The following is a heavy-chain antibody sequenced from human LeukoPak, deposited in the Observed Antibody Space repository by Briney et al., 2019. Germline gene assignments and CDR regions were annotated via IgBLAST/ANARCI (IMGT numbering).Heavy chain of an antibody. V-gene: IGHV4-39*01. D-gene: IGHD6-13*01. Sequence: PSETLSLTCTVSGGSLSSSSYYWGWIRQPPGKGLEWIGSIYYSGSTYYNPSLKSRVTISVDTSKNQFSLKLSSVTAADTAVYYCARHSSSWYLAYWGQGTLVTVSS. CDR3: ARHSSSWYLAY. CDR2: IYYSGST. J-gene: IGHJ4*02. CDR1: GGSLSSSSYY.